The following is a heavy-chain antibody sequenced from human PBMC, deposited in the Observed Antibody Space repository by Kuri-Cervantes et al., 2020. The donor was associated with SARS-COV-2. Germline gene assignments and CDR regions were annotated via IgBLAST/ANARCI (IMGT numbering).Heavy chain of an antibody. V-gene: IGHV3-30*03. CDR1: GFTFSSYG. CDR2: ISYDGSNK. Sequence: GESLKISCAASGFTFSSYGMHWVRQAPGKGLEWVAVISYDGSNKYYADSVKGRFAISRDNSKNTLYLQMNSLRAEDTAVYYCASEILDYWGQGTLGTVSS. J-gene: IGHJ4*02. CDR3: ASEILDY.